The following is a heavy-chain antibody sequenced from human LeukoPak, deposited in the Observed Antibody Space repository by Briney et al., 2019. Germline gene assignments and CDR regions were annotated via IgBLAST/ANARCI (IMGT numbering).Heavy chain of an antibody. Sequence: GESLKISCKGSGYNFATYWIVWVRQMPGKGLEWMGVIYPGDSDTRYSPSFQGQVTISADKSISTAYLQWSSLKASDTAMYYRARHGSGYEGARGAFDIWGQGTMVTVSS. CDR3: ARHGSGYEGARGAFDI. V-gene: IGHV5-51*01. J-gene: IGHJ3*02. CDR1: GYNFATYW. CDR2: IYPGDSDT. D-gene: IGHD5-12*01.